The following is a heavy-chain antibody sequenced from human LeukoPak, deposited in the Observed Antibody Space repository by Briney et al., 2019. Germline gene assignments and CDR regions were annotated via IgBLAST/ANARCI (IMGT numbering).Heavy chain of an antibody. V-gene: IGHV3-23*01. Sequence: GGSLRLSCAASGFTFSSYAMSWVRQAPGKGLEWVSAISGSGGSTYYADSVKGRFTISRDNSKNTLYLQMNSLRAEDTAVYYCAKGSFVTIFGVVTRGYFDYWGQGTLVTVSS. D-gene: IGHD3-3*01. CDR3: AKGSFVTIFGVVTRGYFDY. J-gene: IGHJ4*02. CDR1: GFTFSSYA. CDR2: ISGSGGST.